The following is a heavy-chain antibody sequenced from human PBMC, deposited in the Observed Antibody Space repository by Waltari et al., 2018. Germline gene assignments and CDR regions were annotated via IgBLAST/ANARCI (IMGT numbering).Heavy chain of an antibody. CDR2: VDPEDGET. CDR3: ATDRYGSRFPYYFDY. D-gene: IGHD3-10*01. V-gene: IGHV1-24*01. Sequence: QVQLVQSGAEVKKPGASVKVSCRVSGYTLTNLSRHSVRQAPGKGLEWRGGVDPEDGETIDAQKFQGRVTMTEDTSTDTAYMELSSLRSEDTAVYYCATDRYGSRFPYYFDYWGQGTLVTVSS. J-gene: IGHJ4*02. CDR1: GYTLTNLS.